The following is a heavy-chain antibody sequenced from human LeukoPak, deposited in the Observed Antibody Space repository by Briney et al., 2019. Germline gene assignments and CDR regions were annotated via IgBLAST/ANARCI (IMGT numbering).Heavy chain of an antibody. CDR1: GFTFSYHW. CDR2: MKGDGSDR. J-gene: IGHJ4*02. Sequence: GGSLRLSCAASGFTFSYHWMTWVRQAPGKGLEWVANMKGDGSDRYYLDSVKGRFTIPRDNTKNSLYLQMNSLRVEDTAVYYCARDWSYLTTNPPDYWGQGTLVTVSS. D-gene: IGHD1-26*01. CDR3: ARDWSYLTTNPPDY. V-gene: IGHV3-7*01.